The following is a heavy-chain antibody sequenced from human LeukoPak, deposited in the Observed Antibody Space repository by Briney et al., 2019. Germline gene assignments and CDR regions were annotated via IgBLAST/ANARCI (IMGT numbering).Heavy chain of an antibody. CDR2: IRYDGSNK. J-gene: IGHJ4*02. V-gene: IGHV3-30*02. CDR3: ARRSKTYSSGWYMLVVRY. CDR1: GFTFSTYG. Sequence: QPGGSLRLSCAASGFTFSTYGMHWVRQAPGKGLEWVAFIRYDGSNKYYVDSVKGRFSISRDNSRNTLYLQMNSLRAEDTAVYYCARRSKTYSSGWYMLVVRYWGQGTLVTVSS. D-gene: IGHD6-19*01.